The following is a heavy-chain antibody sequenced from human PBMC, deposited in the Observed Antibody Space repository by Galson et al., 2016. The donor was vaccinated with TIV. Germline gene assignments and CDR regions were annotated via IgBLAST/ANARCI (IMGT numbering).Heavy chain of an antibody. D-gene: IGHD3-16*01. J-gene: IGHJ3*01. CDR3: VRKNFGDAFDF. Sequence: SLRLSCADSGFTFNEYGMNWVRQAPGKGLEWVSGVLWNGRSPGYADSVKGRFTISRDNAKKSLFLQLNSLRAEDTAVYYCVRKNFGDAFDFWGRGTMVTVSS. CDR2: VLWNGRSP. V-gene: IGHV3-20*04. CDR1: GFTFNEYG.